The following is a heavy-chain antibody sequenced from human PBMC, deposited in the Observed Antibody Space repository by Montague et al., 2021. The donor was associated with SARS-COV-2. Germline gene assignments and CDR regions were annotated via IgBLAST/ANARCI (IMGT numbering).Heavy chain of an antibody. J-gene: IGHJ5*02. Sequence: SETLSLTCSVSGGSISSYYWSWIRQPPGKGLEWIGHIHYSGSNNYNPSFKSRVTISIDTPKNQFSLKLSSVTAADTAVYYCARSLAPSGFYCLPPWGRGT. CDR3: ARSLAPSGFYCLPP. D-gene: IGHD3-10*01. CDR1: GGSISSYY. CDR2: IHYSGSN. V-gene: IGHV4-59*01.